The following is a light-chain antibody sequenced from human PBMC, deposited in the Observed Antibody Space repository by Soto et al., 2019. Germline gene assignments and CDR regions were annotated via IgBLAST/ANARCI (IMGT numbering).Light chain of an antibody. J-gene: IGKJ1*01. CDR3: QHYGGMWT. CDR2: HAS. Sequence: DIQMTQSPSTLSASIGDTVTVACRASQGISNWLAWYQQKPGKAPKLLIFHASSLESGVPSRFSGSGSGTESTLTISSLQPDDCATYWCQHYGGMWTFGQGTKVEIK. V-gene: IGKV1-5*01. CDR1: QGISNW.